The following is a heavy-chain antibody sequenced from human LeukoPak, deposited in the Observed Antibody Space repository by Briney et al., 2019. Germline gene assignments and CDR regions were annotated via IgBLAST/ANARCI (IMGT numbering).Heavy chain of an antibody. CDR3: ARGSKRRQLLAFDY. CDR2: INHSGST. D-gene: IGHD2-2*01. CDR1: GGSFSGYY. Sequence: SETLSLTCAVYGGSFSGYYWSWIRQPPGKGLEWIGEINHSGSTDYNPSPKSRVTISVDTSKNQFSLKLSSVTAADTAVYYCARGSKRRQLLAFDYWGQGTLVTVSS. J-gene: IGHJ4*02. V-gene: IGHV4-34*01.